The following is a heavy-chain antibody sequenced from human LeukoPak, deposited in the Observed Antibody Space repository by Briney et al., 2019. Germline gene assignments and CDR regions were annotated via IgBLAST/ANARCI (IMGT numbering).Heavy chain of an antibody. Sequence: GGSLRLSCAASGFTFSSYGMHWVRQSPGKGLEWVAAISYDGSNKYYADSVKGRFTISSDNSKNTLYLQLNSLRAEDTAVYYCARDRAYDRYYFDYWGQGTLVTVSS. D-gene: IGHD3-9*01. J-gene: IGHJ4*02. CDR3: ARDRAYDRYYFDY. CDR1: GFTFSSYG. V-gene: IGHV3-30*03. CDR2: ISYDGSNK.